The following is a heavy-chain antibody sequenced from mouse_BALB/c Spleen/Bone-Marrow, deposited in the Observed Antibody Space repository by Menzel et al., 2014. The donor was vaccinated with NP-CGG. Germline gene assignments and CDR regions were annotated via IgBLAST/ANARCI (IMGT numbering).Heavy chain of an antibody. CDR3: ARDGSFAAMDY. J-gene: IGHJ4*01. CDR2: IDPGRGSS. V-gene: IGHV1-77*01. D-gene: IGHD1-1*02. CDR1: GYTFTDYV. Sequence: QVQLQQSGPELVKPGASVKMSCKASGYTFTDYVISWVKQRTGQGLEWIGEIDPGRGSSFYNEKFKAKATLTADKSANTAYMRLSSLTSEDSAVYFCARDGSFAAMDYWGQGTSLIVSS.